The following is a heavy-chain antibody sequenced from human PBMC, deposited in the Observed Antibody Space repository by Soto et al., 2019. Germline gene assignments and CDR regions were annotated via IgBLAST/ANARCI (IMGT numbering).Heavy chain of an antibody. J-gene: IGHJ5*02. V-gene: IGHV3-33*01. Sequence: QVQLVESGGGVVQPGRSLRLSCAASGFTFSSYGMHWVRQAPGKGLEWVAVIWYDGSNKYYADSVKGRFTISRDNSKNTLYLQMNSLRAEDTAVYYCARDSLGYSGYDRGQDFDPWGQGTLVTVSS. D-gene: IGHD5-12*01. CDR2: IWYDGSNK. CDR1: GFTFSSYG. CDR3: ARDSLGYSGYDRGQDFDP.